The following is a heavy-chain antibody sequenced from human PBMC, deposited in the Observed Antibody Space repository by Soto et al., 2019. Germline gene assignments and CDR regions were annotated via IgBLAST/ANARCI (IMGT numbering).Heavy chain of an antibody. V-gene: IGHV3-13*01. D-gene: IGHD6-13*01. J-gene: IGHJ6*02. CDR1: GFTFSSYD. Sequence: PGGSLRLSCAASGFTFSSYDMHWVRQATGKGLEWVSAIGTAGDAYYPGSVKGRFTISRENAKNSLYLQMNSLRAEDTAVYYCARDKRVFYYYYGMDVWGQGTTVTVSS. CDR3: ARDKRVFYYYYGMDV. CDR2: IGTAGDA.